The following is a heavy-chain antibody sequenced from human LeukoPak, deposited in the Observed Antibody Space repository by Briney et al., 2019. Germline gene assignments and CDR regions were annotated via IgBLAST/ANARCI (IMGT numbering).Heavy chain of an antibody. CDR3: AREDSSSWYYFDY. Sequence: SVKVSCKASGGTFSSYAVSWVRQAPGEGLEWMGRIIPIFGTANYAQKFQGRVTITTDESTSTAYMELSSLRSEDTAVYYCAREDSSSWYYFDYWGQGTLVTVSS. D-gene: IGHD6-13*01. CDR2: IIPIFGTA. V-gene: IGHV1-69*05. J-gene: IGHJ4*02. CDR1: GGTFSSYA.